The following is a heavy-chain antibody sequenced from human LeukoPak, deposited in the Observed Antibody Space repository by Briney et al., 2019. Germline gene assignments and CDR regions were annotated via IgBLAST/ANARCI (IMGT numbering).Heavy chain of an antibody. CDR3: AREGKGGFDY. D-gene: IGHD3-16*01. V-gene: IGHV3-7*01. CDR2: IKQDGSEK. J-gene: IGHJ4*02. Sequence: PGGSLRPSCAASGFTFTNYWMSWVRQAPGKGLEWVANIKQDGSEKSYVDSVKGRFTISRDNANNSLYLQMNSLRAEDTAIFYCAREGKGGFDYWGQGTLVTVSS. CDR1: GFTFTNYW.